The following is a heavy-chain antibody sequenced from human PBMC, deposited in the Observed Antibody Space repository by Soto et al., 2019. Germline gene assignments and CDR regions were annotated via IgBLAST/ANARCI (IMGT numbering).Heavy chain of an antibody. J-gene: IGHJ4*02. D-gene: IGHD5-12*01. CDR2: IIPIFGTA. CDR3: AREMGRDGYNSPFSFDY. V-gene: IGHV1-69*13. CDR1: GGTFSSYA. Sequence: GASVKVSCKASGGTFSSYAISWVRQAPGQGLEWMGGIIPIFGTANYAQKFQGRVTITADESTSTAYMELSSLRSEDTAVYYCAREMGRDGYNSPFSFDYWGQGTLVTVSS.